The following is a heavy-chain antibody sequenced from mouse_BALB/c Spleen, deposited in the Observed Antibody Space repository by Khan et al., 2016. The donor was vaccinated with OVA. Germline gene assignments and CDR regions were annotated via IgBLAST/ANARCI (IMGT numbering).Heavy chain of an antibody. CDR2: IWGGGDT. Sequence: VQLQESGPGLVAPSQSLSITCTVSGFSLSRYNIHWVRQPPGKGLEWLGMIWGGGDTDYNSTLQYRLSISKDISKSQVFSKMNRLQTDDTDMYDSDRAEYRYDGYYAMDFWGQGTSVTVSS. CDR1: GFSLSRYN. V-gene: IGHV2-6-4*01. CDR3: DRAEYRYDGYYAMDF. D-gene: IGHD2-14*01. J-gene: IGHJ4*01.